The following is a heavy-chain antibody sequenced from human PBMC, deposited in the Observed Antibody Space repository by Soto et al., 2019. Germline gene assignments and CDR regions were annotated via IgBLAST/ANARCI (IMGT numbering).Heavy chain of an antibody. CDR1: GGSISSYY. CDR2: IYYSGST. Sequence: SETLSLTCSVSGGSISSYYWSWIRQPPGKGLEWIGYIYYSGSTNYNPSLKSRVTISVDTSKNQFSLKLSSVTAADTAVYYCARVHVLRSSWYFYLDNWGQGTLVTVSS. J-gene: IGHJ4*02. CDR3: ARVHVLRSSWYFYLDN. D-gene: IGHD6-13*01. V-gene: IGHV4-59*01.